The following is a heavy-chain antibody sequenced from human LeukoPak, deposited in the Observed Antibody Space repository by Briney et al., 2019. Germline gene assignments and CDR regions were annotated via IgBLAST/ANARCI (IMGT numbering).Heavy chain of an antibody. J-gene: IGHJ3*02. CDR1: GFTFSSYA. Sequence: GRSLRLSCAASGFTFSSYAMHWVRQAPGKGLEGVAVISYDGSNKYYADSVKGRFTISRDNAKNSLYLQMNSLRAEDTALYYCAKGSVATPGPAFDIWGQGTMVTVSS. V-gene: IGHV3-30-3*01. CDR3: AKGSVATPGPAFDI. CDR2: ISYDGSNK. D-gene: IGHD5-12*01.